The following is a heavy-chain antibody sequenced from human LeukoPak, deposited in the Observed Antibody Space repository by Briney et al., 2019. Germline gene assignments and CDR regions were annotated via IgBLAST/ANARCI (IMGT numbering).Heavy chain of an antibody. CDR1: GFTLSCYS. CDR3: ARDIHWSFDH. Sequence: WGAPRLSCAAPGFTLSCYSMKWGRPAPGEGLEWVSYISNNDIYYADSVKGRFTISRDNAKSSLYLQMDSLRVEDTAIYYCARDIHWSFDHWGQGTLVTVSS. J-gene: IGHJ4*02. D-gene: IGHD2-21*01. CDR2: ISNNDI. V-gene: IGHV3-21*05.